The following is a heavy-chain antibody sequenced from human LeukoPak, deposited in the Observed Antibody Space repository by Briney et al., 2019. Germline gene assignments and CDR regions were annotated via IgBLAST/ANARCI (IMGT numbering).Heavy chain of an antibody. D-gene: IGHD3-10*01. Sequence: SETLSLTCAVYGGSFSGYYWSWIRQPPGKGLEWIGEINHSGSTNYNPSLKSRVTISIDTSKNQFSLKLRSVTAADTAVYYCAKRGPGSPQSGKYYFDYWGQGTLVTVSS. J-gene: IGHJ4*02. CDR3: AKRGPGSPQSGKYYFDY. V-gene: IGHV4-34*01. CDR2: INHSGST. CDR1: GGSFSGYY.